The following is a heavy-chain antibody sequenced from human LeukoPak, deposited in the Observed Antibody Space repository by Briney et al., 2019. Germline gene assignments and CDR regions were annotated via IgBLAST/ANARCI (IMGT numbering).Heavy chain of an antibody. Sequence: GGSLRLSCAASGFTFSDYYMSWLRQAPGMGLEWVAYICDSGRTVYYADGVKGRFTISRDNAKNSVYLQMNNLRAEDTAVYYCARDRLGDYDHSGYYDKWGQGTLVTVSS. V-gene: IGHV3-11*01. J-gene: IGHJ4*02. CDR2: ICDSGRTV. CDR3: ARDRLGDYDHSGYYDK. D-gene: IGHD3-22*01. CDR1: GFTFSDYY.